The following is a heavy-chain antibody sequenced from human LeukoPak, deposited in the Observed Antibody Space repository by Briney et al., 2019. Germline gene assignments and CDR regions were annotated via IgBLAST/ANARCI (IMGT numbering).Heavy chain of an antibody. CDR3: ARAFEGGWYFDY. CDR2: MNPNSGNT. CDR1: GHTFTSYD. D-gene: IGHD6-19*01. V-gene: IGHV1-8*02. J-gene: IGHJ4*02. Sequence: ASVKVSCKASGHTFTSYDINWVRQATGQGLEWMGWMNPNSGNTAYAQKFQGRVTMTRNTSISTAYMELSSRRSEDTAVYYCARAFEGGWYFDYWGQGTLVTVSS.